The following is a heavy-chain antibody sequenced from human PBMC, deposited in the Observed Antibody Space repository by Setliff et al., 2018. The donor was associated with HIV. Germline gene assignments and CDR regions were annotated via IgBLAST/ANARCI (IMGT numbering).Heavy chain of an antibody. CDR1: GYTFTAYG. V-gene: IGHV1-18*01. Sequence: ASVKVSCKPSGYTFTAYGLSWVRQAPGQGLEWMGWISTYSDETSYAQKLQGRVTMTTDTSTRPAYMELRRLAFDDTAVYYCARDVEHMMDVWGQGTTVTVSS. CDR2: ISTYSDET. CDR3: ARDVEHMMDV. J-gene: IGHJ6*02.